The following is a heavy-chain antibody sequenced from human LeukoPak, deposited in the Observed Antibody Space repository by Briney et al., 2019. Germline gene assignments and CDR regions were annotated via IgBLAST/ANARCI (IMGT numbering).Heavy chain of an antibody. J-gene: IGHJ5*02. CDR2: IFNSGTT. D-gene: IGHD6-13*01. V-gene: IGHV4-30-4*08. Sequence: PSQTLSLTCTVTGASVNSDSYYWSWIRQPPGQGLEWIGYIFNSGTTYYNPSLKSRVTISLDTSKNQFSLNLSPVTAADTAVYYCARVDQTWGAAGNWFDPWGQGTLVTVSS. CDR3: ARVDQTWGAAGNWFDP. CDR1: GASVNSDSYY.